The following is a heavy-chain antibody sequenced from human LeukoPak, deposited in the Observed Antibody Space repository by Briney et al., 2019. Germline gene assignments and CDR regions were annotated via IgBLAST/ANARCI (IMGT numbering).Heavy chain of an antibody. J-gene: IGHJ4*02. CDR2: IYHSGST. D-gene: IGHD3-22*01. CDR1: GGSISSSNW. V-gene: IGHV4-4*02. CDR3: ARGLAYYYDSSGHSYY. Sequence: PSGTLSLTCAVSGGSISSSNWWSWVRQPPGKGLEWIGEIYHSGSTNYNPSLKSRVTISVDKSKNQFSLKLSSVTAEDTAVYYCARGLAYYYDSSGHSYYWGQGTLVTVFS.